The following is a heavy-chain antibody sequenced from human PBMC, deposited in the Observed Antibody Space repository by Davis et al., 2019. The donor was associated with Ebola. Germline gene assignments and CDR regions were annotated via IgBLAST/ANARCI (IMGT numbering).Heavy chain of an antibody. CDR3: VRTTYGAPEY. V-gene: IGHV3-7*01. D-gene: IGHD1-26*01. Sequence: PGGSLRLSCAASGFTFSSFWMSWVRQAPGKGLEWVANIKQDGSDKYYMDSVKGRFTVSRDNAKNSLYLQMNSLTAEDTAVYYCVRTTYGAPEYWGQGTLVTVSS. CDR2: IKQDGSDK. CDR1: GFTFSSFW. J-gene: IGHJ4*02.